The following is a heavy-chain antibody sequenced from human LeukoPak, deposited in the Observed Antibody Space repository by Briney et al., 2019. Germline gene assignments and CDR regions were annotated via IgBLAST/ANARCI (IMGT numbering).Heavy chain of an antibody. V-gene: IGHV3-30*02. D-gene: IGHD6-13*01. CDR1: GFTFSSYA. CDR3: AKTATKSIAAAGTLDFDY. Sequence: GGSLRLSCAASGFTFSSYAMHWVRQAPGKGLEWVAFIRYDGSNKYCADSVKGRFTISRDNSKNTLYLQMNSLRAEDTAVYYCAKTATKSIAAAGTLDFDYWGQGTLVTVSS. CDR2: IRYDGSNK. J-gene: IGHJ4*02.